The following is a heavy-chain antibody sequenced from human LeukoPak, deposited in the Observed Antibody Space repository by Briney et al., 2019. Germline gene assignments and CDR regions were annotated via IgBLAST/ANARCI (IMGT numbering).Heavy chain of an antibody. CDR1: GFTFSSYD. J-gene: IGHJ4*02. Sequence: PGGSLRLSCAASGFTFSSYDMHWVRQATGKGLEWVSAIGTAGDTYYPGSVKGRFTISRDNSKNTLYLQMNSLRADGTAVYYCAKDRCSTTNCYGGIDYWGQGTLVTVSS. V-gene: IGHV3-13*01. CDR2: IGTAGDT. CDR3: AKDRCSTTNCYGGIDY. D-gene: IGHD2-2*01.